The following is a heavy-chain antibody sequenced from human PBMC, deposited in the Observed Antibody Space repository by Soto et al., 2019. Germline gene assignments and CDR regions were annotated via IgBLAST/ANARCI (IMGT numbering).Heavy chain of an antibody. CDR3: ARDHYYDSSGYSPNWGFGY. J-gene: IGHJ4*02. CDR1: GGTFSSYA. V-gene: IGHV1-69*13. D-gene: IGHD3-22*01. CDR2: IIPIFGTA. Sequence: ASVKVSCKASGGTFSSYAISWVRQAPGQGLEWMGGIIPIFGTANYAQKFQGRVTITADESTSTAYMELSSLRSEDTAVYYCARDHYYDSSGYSPNWGFGYWGQGTLVTVSS.